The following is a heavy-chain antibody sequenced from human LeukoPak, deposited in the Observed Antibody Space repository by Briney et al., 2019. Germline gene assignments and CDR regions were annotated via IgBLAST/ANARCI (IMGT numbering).Heavy chain of an antibody. Sequence: ASVKVSCKASGCTFTSYDINWVRQATGQGLEWMGWMNPNSGNTGYAQKFQGRVTMTRNTSISTAYMELSSLRSEDTAVYYCARGLYDYDFWSGYYSNNWFDPWGQGTLVTVSS. CDR3: ARGLYDYDFWSGYYSNNWFDP. D-gene: IGHD3-3*01. CDR2: MNPNSGNT. J-gene: IGHJ5*02. CDR1: GCTFTSYD. V-gene: IGHV1-8*01.